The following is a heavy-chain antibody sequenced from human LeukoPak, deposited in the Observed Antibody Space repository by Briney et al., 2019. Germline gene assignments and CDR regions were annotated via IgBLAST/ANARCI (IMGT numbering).Heavy chain of an antibody. CDR3: ARYIGGPYSSLDY. Sequence: ASVKVSCKASGYTFTSYGISWVRQAPGQGLEWMGRINPNSGGTNYAQKFQGRVTMTRDTSISTAYMELSRLRSDDTAVYYCARYIGGPYSSLDYWGQGTLVTVSS. CDR2: INPNSGGT. J-gene: IGHJ4*02. V-gene: IGHV1-2*06. D-gene: IGHD6-19*01. CDR1: GYTFTSYG.